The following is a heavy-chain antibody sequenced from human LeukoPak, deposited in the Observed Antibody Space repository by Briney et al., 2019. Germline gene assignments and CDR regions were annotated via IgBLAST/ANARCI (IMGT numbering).Heavy chain of an antibody. V-gene: IGHV3-23*01. J-gene: IGHJ4*02. Sequence: GGSLRLSCAASGFTFSSYAMSWVRQAPQKGLEWVSAISGSGGSTYYADSVKGRFTISRDNSKNTLYLQMNSLRAEDTAVYYCAKTLNDFWSGYNYFDYWGQGTLVTVSS. CDR2: ISGSGGST. CDR3: AKTLNDFWSGYNYFDY. D-gene: IGHD3-3*01. CDR1: GFTFSSYA.